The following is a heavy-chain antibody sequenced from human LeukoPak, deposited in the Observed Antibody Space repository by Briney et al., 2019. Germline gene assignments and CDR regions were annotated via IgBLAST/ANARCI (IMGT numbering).Heavy chain of an antibody. V-gene: IGHV3-30-3*01. J-gene: IGHJ3*02. D-gene: IGHD5-18*01. CDR2: ISHDGSNK. CDR1: GFTFSSYT. Sequence: GGSLRLSCAASGFTFSSYTMHWVRQAPGKGLEWVALISHDGSNKYDTDSVKGRFTISRDNSKNTLYLQMSSLRAEDTAVYYCARDYRSYSYGRGALDIWGQGTMVTVSS. CDR3: ARDYRSYSYGRGALDI.